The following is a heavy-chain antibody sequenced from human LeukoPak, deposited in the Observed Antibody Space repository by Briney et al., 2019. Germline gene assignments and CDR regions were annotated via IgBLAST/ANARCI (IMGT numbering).Heavy chain of an antibody. CDR2: IYYSGST. J-gene: IGHJ5*02. D-gene: IGHD3-10*01. CDR1: GGSNSSYY. Sequence: SETLSLTCTVSGGSNSSYYWSWIRQPPGKGLEWIGYIYYSGSTNYNPSLKSRVTISVDTSKNQFSLKLSSVTAADTAVYYCARHPPYYYGSGKARNWFDPWGQGTLVTVSS. V-gene: IGHV4-59*08. CDR3: ARHPPYYYGSGKARNWFDP.